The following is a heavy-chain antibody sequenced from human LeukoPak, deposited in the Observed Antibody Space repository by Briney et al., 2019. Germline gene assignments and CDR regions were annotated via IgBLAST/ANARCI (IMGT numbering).Heavy chain of an antibody. CDR1: GYTFTSYY. Sequence: ASVKVSGKASGYTFTSYYMHWVRQAPGKGLEWMGGFDPENGEIIYAQKFQGRVTMTEDTSTDTAYMELSSLTSEDTAMYYCATDYKVRPRAYFEYWGQGTLVTVSS. CDR2: FDPENGEI. CDR3: ATDYKVRPRAYFEY. D-gene: IGHD1-1*01. J-gene: IGHJ4*02. V-gene: IGHV1-24*01.